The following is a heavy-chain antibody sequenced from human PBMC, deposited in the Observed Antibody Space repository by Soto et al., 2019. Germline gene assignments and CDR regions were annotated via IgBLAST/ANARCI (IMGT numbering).Heavy chain of an antibody. CDR1: GYTLTDLY. D-gene: IGHD2-21*02. CDR2: FDPEDGET. V-gene: IGHV1-24*01. Sequence: ASVKVSCKVSGYTLTDLYMHWVRQAPGKGLEWMGGFDPEDGETIYAQKFQGRVTMTEDTSTDTAYMELSSLRSEDTAVYYCATDRPGPGPVVVTAMSDWGQGTLVTVSS. J-gene: IGHJ4*02. CDR3: ATDRPGPGPVVVTAMSD.